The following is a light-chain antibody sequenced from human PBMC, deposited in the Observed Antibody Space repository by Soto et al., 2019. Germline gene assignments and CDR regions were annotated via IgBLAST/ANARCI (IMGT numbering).Light chain of an antibody. CDR3: SSYASSSPFV. V-gene: IGLV2-14*01. CDR2: DVS. CDR1: GSDVGGYKY. J-gene: IGLJ1*01. Sequence: QSVLTQPASVSGSPGQSITISCTGTGSDVGGYKYVSWYQQLPGKAPKLMIYDVSYRPSGVSNRFSGSKSGNTASLIISGLQAEGEANYYCSSYASSSPFVFGTGTKVTAL.